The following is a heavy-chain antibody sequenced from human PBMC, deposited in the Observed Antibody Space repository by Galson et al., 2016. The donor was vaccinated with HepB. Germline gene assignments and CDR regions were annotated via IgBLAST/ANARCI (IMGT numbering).Heavy chain of an antibody. CDR3: ARDGGAPSGPFSYAFDY. CDR1: GFTFNSYS. J-gene: IGHJ4*02. Sequence: SLRLSCAASGFTFNSYSMHWVRQAPGQGLEWVAVVVHNGDTHYYADSEKGRFTISRDTSKNTMYLQMSSLRAEDTAVYYCARDGGAPSGPFSYAFDYWGQGALVTVSS. V-gene: IGHV3-30-3*01. D-gene: IGHD1-26*01. CDR2: VVHNGDTH.